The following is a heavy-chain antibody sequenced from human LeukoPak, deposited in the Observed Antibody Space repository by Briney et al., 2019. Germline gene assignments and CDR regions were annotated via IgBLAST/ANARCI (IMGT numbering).Heavy chain of an antibody. D-gene: IGHD5-18*01. CDR1: GGSIRSTTYY. J-gene: IGHJ4*02. V-gene: IGHV4-30-4*08. CDR2: IYYSGST. CDR3: ARGGIQLWTPPGY. Sequence: SETLSLTCTVSGGSIRSTTYYWGWIRQPPGKGLEWIGYIYYSGSTYYNPSLKSRVTISVDTSKNQFSLKLSSVTAADTAVYYCARGGIQLWTPPGYWGQGTLVTVSS.